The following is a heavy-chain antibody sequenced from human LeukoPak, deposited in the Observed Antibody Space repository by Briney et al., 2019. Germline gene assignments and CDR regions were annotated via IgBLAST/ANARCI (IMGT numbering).Heavy chain of an antibody. V-gene: IGHV4-59*12. J-gene: IGHJ4*02. CDR3: ARASEYCSSTSCYRLFDY. Sequence: SETLSLTCTVSGGSISSYYWSWIRQPPGKGLEWIGYIYYSGSTSYNPSLKSRVTISVDTSKNQFSLKLSSVTAADTAVYYCARASEYCSSTSCYRLFDYWGQGTLVTVSS. CDR2: IYYSGST. CDR1: GGSISSYY. D-gene: IGHD2-2*01.